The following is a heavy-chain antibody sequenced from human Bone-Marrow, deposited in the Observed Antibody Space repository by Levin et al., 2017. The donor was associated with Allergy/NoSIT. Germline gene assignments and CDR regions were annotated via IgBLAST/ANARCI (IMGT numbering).Heavy chain of an antibody. CDR1: GFTVSNAW. V-gene: IGHV3-15*01. D-gene: IGHD4-23*01. J-gene: IGHJ4*02. CDR3: ATDDYGGN. Sequence: GGSLRLSCAASGFTVSNAWMHWVRQAPGKGLQWVARIKRKSNGGTTAYAAPVRGRFTISRDDSENTVSLQMGNLKTDDTAVYYCATDDYGGNWGQGTLVTVSS. CDR2: IKRKSNGGTT.